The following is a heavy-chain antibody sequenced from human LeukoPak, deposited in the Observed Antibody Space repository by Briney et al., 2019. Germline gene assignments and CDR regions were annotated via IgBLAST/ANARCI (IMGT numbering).Heavy chain of an antibody. J-gene: IGHJ4*02. D-gene: IGHD3-16*01. V-gene: IGHV4-39*07. CDR2: IYYSGST. Sequence: SETLSLTCTVSGGSISSSSYYWGWIRQPPGKGLEWIGSIYYSGSTYYNPSLKSRVTISVDTSQNQFSLKLSSVTAADTAVYYCARGGGLRLGETYYFDYWGQGTLVTVSS. CDR3: ARGGGLRLGETYYFDY. CDR1: GGSISSSSYY.